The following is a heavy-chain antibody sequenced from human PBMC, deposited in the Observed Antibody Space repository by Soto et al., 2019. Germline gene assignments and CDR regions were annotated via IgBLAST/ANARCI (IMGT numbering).Heavy chain of an antibody. V-gene: IGHV3-30*18. CDR2: ISYDGNKE. Sequence: VQLVESGGGVVQPGRSLRLSCSASGFIFGTYGMDWVRQAPGKGLEWVALISYDGNKEFYADSVKGRFTISRDNYRNTLYLHMNSLKPEDTAMYYCAKETATSVDYYYFYGLDVWGPGTTVSVSS. D-gene: IGHD1-1*01. CDR3: AKETATSVDYYYFYGLDV. CDR1: GFIFGTYG. J-gene: IGHJ6*02.